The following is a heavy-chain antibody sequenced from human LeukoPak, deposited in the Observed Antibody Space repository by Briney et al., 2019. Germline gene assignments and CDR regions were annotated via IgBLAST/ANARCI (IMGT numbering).Heavy chain of an antibody. V-gene: IGHV1-24*01. Sequence: ASVKVSCKVSGKSLSELSMHWVRQAPGKGLEWMGGLDPEDGEKIYAQKFQGRVTMTEDTSTDTAYMELSSLRSEDTAVYYCATGIKVGASLPFDYWGQGTLVTVSS. J-gene: IGHJ4*02. CDR2: LDPEDGEK. CDR1: GKSLSELS. CDR3: ATGIKVGASLPFDY. D-gene: IGHD1-26*01.